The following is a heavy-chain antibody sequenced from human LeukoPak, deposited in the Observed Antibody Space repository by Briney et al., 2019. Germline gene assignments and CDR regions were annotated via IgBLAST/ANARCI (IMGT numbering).Heavy chain of an antibody. CDR1: IFSFSSYW. CDR2: IKQDGSEK. CDR3: ARGQTWFVN. V-gene: IGHV3-7*04. J-gene: IGHJ4*02. Sequence: GGSLRLSCAASIFSFSSYWMSWVRQAPGKGLEWVANIKQDGSEKYYVDSVKGRFTISRDNAKNSLDLQMNSLRGEDTAVYYCARGQTWFVNWGQGTLVTVSS.